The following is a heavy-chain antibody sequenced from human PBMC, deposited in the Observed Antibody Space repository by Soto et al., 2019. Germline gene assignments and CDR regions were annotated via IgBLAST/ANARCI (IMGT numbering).Heavy chain of an antibody. J-gene: IGHJ3*02. CDR2: ISNRGDT. Sequence: EVQLVESGGGLVQPGGSLRLSCTASGFIVSDTYVNWVRQAPGKGLEWVSVISNRGDTHYADSVRGRFRLSRDISDDYSHLQMNSLKVEDTAVYYCAREPRYCRGGSCSITGDAYDIWGQGTMVTVSS. D-gene: IGHD2-15*01. CDR3: AREPRYCRGGSCSITGDAYDI. V-gene: IGHV3-66*01. CDR1: GFIVSDTY.